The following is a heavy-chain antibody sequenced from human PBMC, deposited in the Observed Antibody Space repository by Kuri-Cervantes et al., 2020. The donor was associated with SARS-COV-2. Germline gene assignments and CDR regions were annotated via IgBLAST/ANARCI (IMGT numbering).Heavy chain of an antibody. J-gene: IGHJ4*02. V-gene: IGHV4-38-2*01. Sequence: SETLSLTCAVSGYSISSGYYWGWIRQPPGKGLEWIGSIYHSGSTYYNPSLKSRVTISVDTSKNQFSLKLSSVTAADTAVYYCARARTGYLYPHYFDYWGQGTLVTVSS. CDR2: IYHSGST. CDR1: GYSISSGYY. CDR3: ARARTGYLYPHYFDY. D-gene: IGHD1-14*01.